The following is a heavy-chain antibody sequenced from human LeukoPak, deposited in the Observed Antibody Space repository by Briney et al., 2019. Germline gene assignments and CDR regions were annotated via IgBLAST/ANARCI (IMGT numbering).Heavy chain of an antibody. CDR2: MDTSGST. CDR1: GFTVNTNY. D-gene: IGHD1/OR15-1a*01. Sequence: PGGSLRLSCTASGFTVNTNYMTWVRQAPGKGLEWVSLMDTSGSTYYADSVKGRFSLSRDNSKNTLYLQMNNLRVEDTALYYCARENTNNYYHFYMDVWGKGTTVTVSS. V-gene: IGHV3-53*01. CDR3: ARENTNNYYHFYMDV. J-gene: IGHJ6*03.